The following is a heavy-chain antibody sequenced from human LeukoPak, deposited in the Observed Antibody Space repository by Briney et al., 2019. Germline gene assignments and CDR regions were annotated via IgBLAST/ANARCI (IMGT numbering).Heavy chain of an antibody. CDR3: ARHSYSSGWYLDY. Sequence: PSETLSLTCTVSGGSISSGSYYWSWIRQPAGKGLEWIGRIYTSGSTNYNPSLKSRVTISVDTSKNQFSLKLSSVTAADTAVYYCARHSYSSGWYLDYWGQGTLVTVSS. V-gene: IGHV4-61*02. CDR2: IYTSGST. J-gene: IGHJ4*02. D-gene: IGHD6-19*01. CDR1: GGSISSGSYY.